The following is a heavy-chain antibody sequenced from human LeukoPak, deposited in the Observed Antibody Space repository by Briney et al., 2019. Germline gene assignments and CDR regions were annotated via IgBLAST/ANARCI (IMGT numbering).Heavy chain of an antibody. J-gene: IGHJ4*02. D-gene: IGHD4-17*01. CDR2: ISWNSGSI. V-gene: IGHV3-9*03. CDR3: AKAVTIGRLDLDY. CDR1: GFTFDDYP. Sequence: GGSLRLSCAASGFTFDDYPMHWVRQAPGKGLEWVSGISWNSGSIGYADSVKGRFTISRDNAKNYLYLQMNSLRAEDMALYYCAKAVTIGRLDLDYWGQGTLVTVSS.